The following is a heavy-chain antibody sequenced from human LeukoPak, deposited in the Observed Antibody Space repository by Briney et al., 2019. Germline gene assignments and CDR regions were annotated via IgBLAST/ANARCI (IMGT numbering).Heavy chain of an antibody. CDR2: NYYSGST. Sequence: SETLPLTCTVSGGSISSYYCSWIQKPPGEGLERIGYNYYSGSTNYNPSLKSRVTISVDTSKNQFSLKLSSVTAADTAVYYCARIAPRTYCSGGSCLPYYYGMDVWGQGTTVTVSS. V-gene: IGHV4-59*13. D-gene: IGHD2-15*01. J-gene: IGHJ6*02. CDR3: ARIAPRTYCSGGSCLPYYYGMDV. CDR1: GGSISSYY.